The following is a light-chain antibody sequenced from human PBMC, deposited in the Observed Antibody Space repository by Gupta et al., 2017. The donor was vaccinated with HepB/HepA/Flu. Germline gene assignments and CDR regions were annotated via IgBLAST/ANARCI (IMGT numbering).Light chain of an antibody. J-gene: IGKJ1*01. CDR3: QQYDNWPPWT. Sequence: EIVMTQSPATLSVSPGDRATLSCRASQSVGTNLAWYQQRPGQAPRLFIYRATARATGVPARFRGSGSGTEFTLSISSLQSDDIAVYYCQQYDNWPPWTFGHGTKVEIK. CDR2: RAT. V-gene: IGKV3-15*01. CDR1: QSVGTN.